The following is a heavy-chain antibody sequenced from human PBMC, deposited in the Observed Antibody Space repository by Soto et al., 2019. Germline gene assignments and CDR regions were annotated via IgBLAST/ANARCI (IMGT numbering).Heavy chain of an antibody. V-gene: IGHV3-48*01. CDR3: ARHVGFYWYFDP. J-gene: IGHJ2*01. Sequence: GGSLRLSCEASGFTFSRYNMNWVRQAPGKGLEWVSYISSSSSSIYYADSVKGRFTISRDNAKNSLYLQMNNLRADDTAIYYCARHVGFYWYFDPRGRGSLVTVSS. CDR2: ISSSSSSI. CDR1: GFTFSRYN. D-gene: IGHD1-26*01.